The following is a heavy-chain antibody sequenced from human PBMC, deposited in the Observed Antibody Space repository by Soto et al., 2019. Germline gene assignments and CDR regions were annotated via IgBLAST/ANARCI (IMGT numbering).Heavy chain of an antibody. Sequence: PSETLSLTCTVSGGSISSYYWSWIRQPAGKGLEWIGRIYTSGSTNYNPSLKSRVTMSVDTSKNQFSLKLSSVTAADTAVYYCVRDRSSSGWSPRMWYFDLWGRGTLVTVSS. CDR2: IYTSGST. V-gene: IGHV4-4*07. CDR3: VRDRSSSGWSPRMWYFDL. CDR1: GGSISSYY. D-gene: IGHD6-19*01. J-gene: IGHJ2*01.